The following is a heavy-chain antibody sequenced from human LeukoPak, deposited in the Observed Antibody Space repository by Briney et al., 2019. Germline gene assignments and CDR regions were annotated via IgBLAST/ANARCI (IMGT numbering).Heavy chain of an antibody. CDR1: GYSHTSDW. CDR2: INSGSGSV. D-gene: IGHD3/OR15-3a*01. Sequence: ASVKVSRKASGYSHTSDWMHWVRQAPGQGLEWMGAINSGSGSVSHAQKLQGRVTMTRDTATSTVYMELSSLGSEDTAVYYCTRKVVWTTIKNFDSWGQGTLVTVSS. CDR3: TRKVVWTTIKNFDS. J-gene: IGHJ4*02. V-gene: IGHV1-46*01.